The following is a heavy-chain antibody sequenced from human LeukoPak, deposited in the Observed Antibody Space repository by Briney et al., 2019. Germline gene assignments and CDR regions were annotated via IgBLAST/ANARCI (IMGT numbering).Heavy chain of an antibody. Sequence: GGSLRLSCAASGFTFSSYGMHWVRQAPGKGLEWVAVISYDGSNKYYADSVKGRFTISRDNSKNTLYLQMNSLRAEDTAVYYCAKDPRYYGSGSYLGFDYWGQGTLVTVSS. CDR1: GFTFSSYG. V-gene: IGHV3-30*18. J-gene: IGHJ4*02. CDR3: AKDPRYYGSGSYLGFDY. D-gene: IGHD3-10*01. CDR2: ISYDGSNK.